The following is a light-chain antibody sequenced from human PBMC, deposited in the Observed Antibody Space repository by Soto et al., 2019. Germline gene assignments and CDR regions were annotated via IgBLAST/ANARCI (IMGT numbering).Light chain of an antibody. CDR1: QSISSW. CDR3: QQYSDNWT. V-gene: IGKV1-5*03. CDR2: KAS. Sequence: DIQMTQSPSTLSASVGDRVTITCRASQSISSWLAWYQQKPGTAPNLLIYKASTLQGGVPSRFSGSGSGTEFTLTISSLQPDDSAIYYCQQYSDNWTFGQGPRWKLN. J-gene: IGKJ1*01.